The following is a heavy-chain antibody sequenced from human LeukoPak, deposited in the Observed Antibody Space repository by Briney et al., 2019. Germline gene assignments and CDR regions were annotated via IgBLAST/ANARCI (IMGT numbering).Heavy chain of an antibody. Sequence: SETLSLTCTVSGGFISSYYWSWIRQPPGKGPEWIGYIYYSGSTNYNPSLKSRVTISVDTSKKQFSLKLSSVTAADTAVYYCATYSSSWYWYFDLWGRGTLVTVSS. J-gene: IGHJ2*01. CDR2: IYYSGST. V-gene: IGHV4-59*01. CDR1: GGFISSYY. CDR3: ATYSSSWYWYFDL. D-gene: IGHD6-13*01.